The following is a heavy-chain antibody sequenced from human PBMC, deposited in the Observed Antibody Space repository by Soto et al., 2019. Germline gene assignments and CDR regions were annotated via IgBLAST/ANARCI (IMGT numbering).Heavy chain of an antibody. J-gene: IGHJ6*02. D-gene: IGHD5-18*01. CDR2: IWYDGSNK. V-gene: IGHV3-33*01. CDR1: GFTFSSYG. Sequence: QVQLVESGGGVVQPGRSLRLSCAASGFTFSSYGMHWVRQAPGKGLEWVAVIWYDGSNKYYADSVKGRFTISRDNSKNTLYLQMNSLRAEDTAVYYCARDADTAMVNVGGMDVWGQGTTVTVSS. CDR3: ARDADTAMVNVGGMDV.